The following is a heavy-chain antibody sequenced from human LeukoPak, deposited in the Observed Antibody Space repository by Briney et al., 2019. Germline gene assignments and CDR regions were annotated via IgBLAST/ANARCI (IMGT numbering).Heavy chain of an antibody. V-gene: IGHV3-21*01. J-gene: IGHJ4*02. D-gene: IGHD3-3*01. Sequence: KAGGSLRLSCAASGFTFSSHSMNWVRQAPGMGLEWVSSISGTSTYIYYADSVKGRFTISRDNAKNSVYLQMNSRTAEDTAEFYCARDAGMEYDWGQGTLVTVS. CDR2: ISGTSTYI. CDR3: ARDAGMEYD. CDR1: GFTFSSHS.